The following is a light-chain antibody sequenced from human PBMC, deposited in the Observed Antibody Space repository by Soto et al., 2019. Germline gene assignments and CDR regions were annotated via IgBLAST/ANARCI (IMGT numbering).Light chain of an antibody. V-gene: IGKV3-20*01. CDR1: QSVSSSY. CDR2: GAS. CDR3: QQYGSSPLT. J-gene: IGKJ4*01. Sequence: EIVLTQSPGTLSLSPGERVTLSCRASQSVSSSYLGWYQQKPGQAPRLLIYGASSRASGIPDRFSGSGSGTDFTLTISRLEPEDVAVYYCQQYGSSPLTFGGGTKVEIK.